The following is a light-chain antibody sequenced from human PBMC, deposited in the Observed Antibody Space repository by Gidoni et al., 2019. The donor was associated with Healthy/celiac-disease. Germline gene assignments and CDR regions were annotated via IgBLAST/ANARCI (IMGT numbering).Light chain of an antibody. CDR1: SSDVGGYNY. V-gene: IGLV2-14*01. CDR3: SSYTSSSTLV. CDR2: DVS. J-gene: IGLJ2*01. Sequence: QSALNQPASVSGSPGQSITISCTGTSSDVGGYNYVSGYQQQPGKAPKLMIYDVSNRPSGVSNRFSGSKSGNTASLTISGLQAEDEAYYYCSSYTSSSTLVFGGGTKLTVL.